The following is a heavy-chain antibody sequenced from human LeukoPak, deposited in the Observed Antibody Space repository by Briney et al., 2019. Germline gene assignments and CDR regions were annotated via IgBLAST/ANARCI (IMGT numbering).Heavy chain of an antibody. D-gene: IGHD6-19*01. V-gene: IGHV3-21*04. Sequence: GGSLRLSCAASGFTFSSHSMNWVRQAPGKGLEWVSSISGTSSFIYYADSVKGRFTIFRDNPKNTLYLQMNSLRAEDTAVYYCAKSRGIYDNSGWRTFDYWGQGSLVTVSS. CDR2: ISGTSSFI. CDR1: GFTFSSHS. J-gene: IGHJ4*02. CDR3: AKSRGIYDNSGWRTFDY.